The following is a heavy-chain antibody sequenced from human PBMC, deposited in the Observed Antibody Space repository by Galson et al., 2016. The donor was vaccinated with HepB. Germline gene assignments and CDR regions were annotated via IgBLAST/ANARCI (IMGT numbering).Heavy chain of an antibody. Sequence: SLRLSCAASGFSFSGYGMHWVRQTPGKGLEWVAVMSHDGSNKYYTDSAKGRLTISRDNSKNTLYLQMNSLRTEDTAVYYCAKDFSNTWPQGAFDIWGQGTMVTVSS. D-gene: IGHD4-11*01. V-gene: IGHV3-30*18. J-gene: IGHJ3*02. CDR3: AKDFSNTWPQGAFDI. CDR2: MSHDGSNK. CDR1: GFSFSGYG.